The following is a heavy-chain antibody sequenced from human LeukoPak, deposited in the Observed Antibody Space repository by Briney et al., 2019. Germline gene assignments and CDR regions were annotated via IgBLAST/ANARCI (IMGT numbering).Heavy chain of an antibody. CDR1: GYTFSNYY. CDR3: AGEMATKRACDI. V-gene: IGHV1-2*02. J-gene: IGHJ3*02. Sequence: ASVRVSCKASGYTFSNYYMHWVRQAPGQGLERVGWIHPNSGGTGSEKKFQGRVTVTRDTSISTAYMELSSLTSDDTAVYFCAGEMATKRACDIWGPGTMVTVSS. D-gene: IGHD5-24*01. CDR2: IHPNSGGT.